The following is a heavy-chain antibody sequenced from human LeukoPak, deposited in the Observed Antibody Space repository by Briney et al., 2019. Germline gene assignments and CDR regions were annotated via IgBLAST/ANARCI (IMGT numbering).Heavy chain of an antibody. CDR2: ISAYSGNT. D-gene: IGHD3-3*01. CDR1: GHTFTGYY. V-gene: IGHV1-18*04. J-gene: IGHJ4*02. CDR3: ARAPDDYDFWSGPFDY. Sequence: ASVKVSCKASGHTFTGYYMHWVRQAPGQGLEWMGWISAYSGNTNYAQNLQGRVTMTTDTSTSTAYMELRSLRSDDTAVYYCARAPDDYDFWSGPFDYWGRGTLVTVSS.